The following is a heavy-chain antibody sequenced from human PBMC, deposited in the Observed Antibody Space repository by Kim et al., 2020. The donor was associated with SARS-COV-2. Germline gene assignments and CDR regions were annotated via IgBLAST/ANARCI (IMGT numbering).Heavy chain of an antibody. CDR3: AGTKTSRLPPWYYYYGMDV. CDR2: ISSSGSTI. D-gene: IGHD1-1*01. CDR1: GFTFSDYY. J-gene: IGHJ6*02. Sequence: GGSLRLSCAASGFTFSDYYMSWIRQAPGKGLEWVSYISSSGSTIYYADSVKGRFTISRDNAKNSLYLQLNSLRAEDTAVYYCAGTKTSRLPPWYYYYGMDVWGQGTTVTVSS. V-gene: IGHV3-11*04.